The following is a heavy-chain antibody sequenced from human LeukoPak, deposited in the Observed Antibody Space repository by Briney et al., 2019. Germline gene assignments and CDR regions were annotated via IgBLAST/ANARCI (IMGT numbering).Heavy chain of an antibody. CDR1: GFTFDDYA. V-gene: IGHV3-9*01. J-gene: IGHJ6*03. D-gene: IGHD1-26*01. CDR2: ISWNSGSI. CDR3: ARDPYSGNYGNYYYYYMDV. Sequence: GGSLRLSCAASGFTFDDYAMHWGRQAPGKGLEWVSGISWNSGSIGYADSVKGRFTISRDNAKNSLFLQMNNLSPDDTAVYFCARDPYSGNYGNYYYYYMDVWGKGTTVTISS.